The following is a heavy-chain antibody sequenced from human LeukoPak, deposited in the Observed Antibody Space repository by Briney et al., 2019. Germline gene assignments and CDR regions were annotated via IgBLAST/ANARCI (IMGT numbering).Heavy chain of an antibody. CDR1: GGSISSYY. CDR2: IYYSGST. J-gene: IGHJ5*02. CDR3: ARDRRRWFDP. Sequence: KASETLSLTCTVSGGSISSYYWSWIRQPPGKGLEWIGYIYYSGSTNYNPSLKSRVTISVDTSKNQFSLKLSSVTAADTAVYYCARDRRRWFDPWGQGTLVTVSS. V-gene: IGHV4-59*12.